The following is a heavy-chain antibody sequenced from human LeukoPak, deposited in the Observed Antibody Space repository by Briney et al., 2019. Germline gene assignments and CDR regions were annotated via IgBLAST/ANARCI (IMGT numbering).Heavy chain of an antibody. J-gene: IGHJ3*02. Sequence: SETLSLTCTVSGGSISSGSYYWSWIRQPAGKGLEWIGRIYTSGSTNYNPSLKSRVTISVDTSKNQFSLKLSSVTAADTAVYYCARGITMVRGNAFDIWGQGTMVTVSS. CDR1: GGSISSGSYY. D-gene: IGHD3-10*01. V-gene: IGHV4-61*02. CDR2: IYTSGST. CDR3: ARGITMVRGNAFDI.